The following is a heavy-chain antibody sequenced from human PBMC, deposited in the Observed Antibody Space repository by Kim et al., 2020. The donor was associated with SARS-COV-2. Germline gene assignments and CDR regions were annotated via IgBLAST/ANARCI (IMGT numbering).Heavy chain of an antibody. CDR1: GGSISSSSYY. Sequence: SETLSLTCTVSGGSISSSSYYWGWIRQPPGKGLEWIGSIYYSGSTYYNPSLKSRVTISVDTSKNQFSLKLSSVTAADTAVYYCARGRGYSGYDWGALNW. D-gene: IGHD5-12*01. J-gene: IGHJ5*01. V-gene: IGHV4-39*07. CDR2: IYYSGST. CDR3: ARGRGYSGYDWGALNW.